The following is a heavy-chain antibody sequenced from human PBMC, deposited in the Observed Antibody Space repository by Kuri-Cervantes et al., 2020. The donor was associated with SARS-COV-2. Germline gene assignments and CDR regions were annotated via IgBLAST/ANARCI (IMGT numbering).Heavy chain of an antibody. J-gene: IGHJ4*02. CDR2: IGTAGDT. Sequence: GESLKISCAASGFTFSSYDMHWVRQATGKGLEWASAIGTAGDTYYPGSVKGRFTISRENAKNSLYLQMNSLRAGDTAVYYCARSRYYYGSGFFDYWGQGTLVTVSS. CDR1: GFTFSSYD. CDR3: ARSRYYYGSGFFDY. V-gene: IGHV3-13*01. D-gene: IGHD3-10*01.